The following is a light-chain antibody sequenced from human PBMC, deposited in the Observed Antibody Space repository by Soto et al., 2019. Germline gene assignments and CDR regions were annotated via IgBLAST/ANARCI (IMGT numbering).Light chain of an antibody. Sequence: QFVLTQPRSVSGSPGQSLTISCTGTSSNVDDYRYVSWYQQFPGKAPKLVIYGVNQRPSGVPNRFSGSNSDNTASLTISGLQAEDEADYYCCSYVTTPEIFGTGTKVTVL. CDR3: CSYVTTPEI. CDR2: GVN. CDR1: SSNVDDYRY. J-gene: IGLJ1*01. V-gene: IGLV2-11*01.